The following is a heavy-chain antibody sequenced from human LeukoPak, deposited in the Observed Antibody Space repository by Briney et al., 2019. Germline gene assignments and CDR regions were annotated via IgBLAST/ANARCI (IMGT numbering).Heavy chain of an antibody. CDR3: ARALISSSWRTWATYYYYGMDV. J-gene: IGHJ6*04. D-gene: IGHD6-13*01. CDR2: IWYDGSNK. CDR1: GFTFSSYG. Sequence: GRSLRLSCAASGFTFSSYGMHWVCQAPGKGLEWVAVIWYDGSNKYYADSVKGRFTISRDNSKNTLYLQMNSLRAEDTAVYYCARALISSSWRTWATYYYYGMDVWGKGTTVTVSS. V-gene: IGHV3-33*01.